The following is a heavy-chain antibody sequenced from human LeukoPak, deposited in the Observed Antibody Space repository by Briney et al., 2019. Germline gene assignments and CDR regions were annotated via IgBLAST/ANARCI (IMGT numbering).Heavy chain of an antibody. CDR2: ISASGST. CDR3: ARDPVLLWFGESETGDAFDI. D-gene: IGHD3-10*01. J-gene: IGHJ3*02. V-gene: IGHV4-4*07. CDR1: GGSISSYY. Sequence: PSETLSLTCTVSGGSISSYYWTWIRQPAGKGLEWIERISASGSTNYNPSLKIRVTMSIDTSKNQFSLKLSSVTAADTAVYYCARDPVLLWFGESETGDAFDIWGQGTMVSVSS.